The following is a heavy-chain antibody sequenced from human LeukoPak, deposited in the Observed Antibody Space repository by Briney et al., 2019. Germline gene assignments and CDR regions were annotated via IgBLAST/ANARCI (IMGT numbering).Heavy chain of an antibody. CDR3: ARDLEVAAAGAFDI. D-gene: IGHD6-13*01. CDR2: ISSSSSYI. V-gene: IGHV3-21*01. Sequence: GSLRLSCAASGFTFSSYSMNWVRQAPGKGLEWVSSISSSSSYIYYADSVKGRFTISRDNAKNSLYLQMNSLRAEDTAVYYCARDLEVAAAGAFDIWGQGTMVTVSS. J-gene: IGHJ3*02. CDR1: GFTFSSYS.